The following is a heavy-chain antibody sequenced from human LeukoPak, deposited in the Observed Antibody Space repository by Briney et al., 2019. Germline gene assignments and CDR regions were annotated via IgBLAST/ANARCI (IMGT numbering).Heavy chain of an antibody. CDR3: ARVSSDGSGYYFDY. CDR2: TRNKAKSYTT. D-gene: IGHD3-22*01. J-gene: IGHJ4*02. V-gene: IGHV3-72*01. Sequence: GGSLRLSCAASGFTFSDHYMDLVRQAPGKGLEWVGRTRNKAKSYTTEYAASVKGRFTISRDDSTTSLYLQMNSLKTEDTAVYYCARVSSDGSGYYFDYWGQGTLVTVSS. CDR1: GFTFSDHY.